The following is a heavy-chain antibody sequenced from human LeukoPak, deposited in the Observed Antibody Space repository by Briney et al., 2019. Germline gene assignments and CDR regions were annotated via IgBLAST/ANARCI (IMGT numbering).Heavy chain of an antibody. D-gene: IGHD6-19*01. Sequence: GGSLRLSCAASGFIFSNSAMHWVRQAPGKGLEWVAVISYDGSNKYYADSVKGRFTISRDNSKNTLYLQMNSLRAEDTAVYYCAKDIEGWLVKGGECFDYWGQGTLVTVSS. CDR1: GFIFSNSA. CDR3: AKDIEGWLVKGGECFDY. V-gene: IGHV3-30*18. CDR2: ISYDGSNK. J-gene: IGHJ4*02.